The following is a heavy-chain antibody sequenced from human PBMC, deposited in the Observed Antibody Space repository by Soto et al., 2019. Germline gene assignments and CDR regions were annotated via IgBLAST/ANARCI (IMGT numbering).Heavy chain of an antibody. CDR3: TRGTLAAAGIDY. V-gene: IGHV3-33*01. CDR1: GFTFSSYG. D-gene: IGHD6-13*01. J-gene: IGHJ4*02. CDR2: IWYDGSNK. Sequence: GGSLRLSCAASGFTFSSYGMHWVRQAPGKGLEWVAVIWYDGSNKYYADSVKGRFTISRDNAKNTLYLQMNSLTADDTAVYYCTRGTLAAAGIDYWGQGTLVTVSS.